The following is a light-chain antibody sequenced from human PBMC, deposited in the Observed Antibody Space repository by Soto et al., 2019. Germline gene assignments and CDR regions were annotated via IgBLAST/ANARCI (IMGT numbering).Light chain of an antibody. CDR2: DAS. CDR3: QQRSNWPP. V-gene: IGKV3-11*01. CDR1: QSVSSY. J-gene: IGKJ5*01. Sequence: EIVLTQSPATLSLSPGERATLSCRASQSVSSYLAWYQQKPGQAPRLLIYDASNRATGIPARFSGSGSGTDFTLTISSLEPEDFAVYYCQQRSNWPPFGQGTRLET.